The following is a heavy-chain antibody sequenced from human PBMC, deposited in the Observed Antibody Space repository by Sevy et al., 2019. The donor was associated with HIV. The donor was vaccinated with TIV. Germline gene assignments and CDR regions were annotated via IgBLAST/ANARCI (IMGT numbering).Heavy chain of an antibody. Sequence: GGSLRLSCTASGFTFGDYAMSWFRQAPGKGLEWVGFIRSKAYGGTTEYAASVKGRFTISRDDSKSIAYLQMNSLKTEDTAVYYGTRDFGSYSDPRWYFDYWGQGTLVTVSS. J-gene: IGHJ4*02. CDR3: TRDFGSYSDPRWYFDY. D-gene: IGHD1-26*01. CDR1: GFTFGDYA. CDR2: IRSKAYGGTT. V-gene: IGHV3-49*03.